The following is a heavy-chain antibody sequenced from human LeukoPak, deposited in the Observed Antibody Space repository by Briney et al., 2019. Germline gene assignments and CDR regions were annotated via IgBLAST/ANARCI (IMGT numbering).Heavy chain of an antibody. J-gene: IGHJ3*02. CDR3: ARDLTLGDFDAFDI. D-gene: IGHD2-21*01. Sequence: PSETLSLTCTVSGGSISSYYWSWIRQPPGKGLEWIRYIYYSGSTNYNPSLKSRVTISVDTSKNQFSLKLSSVTAADTAVYYCARDLTLGDFDAFDIWGQGTMVTVSS. CDR2: IYYSGST. CDR1: GGSISSYY. V-gene: IGHV4-59*01.